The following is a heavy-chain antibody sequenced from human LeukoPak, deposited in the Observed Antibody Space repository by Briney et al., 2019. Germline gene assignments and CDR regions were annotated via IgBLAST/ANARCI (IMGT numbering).Heavy chain of an antibody. CDR1: GDSISSGNFY. CDR2: IYTSGST. J-gene: IGHJ4*02. V-gene: IGHV4-61*02. D-gene: IGHD3-22*01. Sequence: PSETLSLTCTVSGDSISSGNFYWSWIRQPAGKGLEWIGRIYTSGSTNYNPSLKSRVTISVDTSKNQLSLKLSSVTAADTAVYYCARDLVGGYYYWWGQGTLVTVSS. CDR3: ARDLVGGYYYW.